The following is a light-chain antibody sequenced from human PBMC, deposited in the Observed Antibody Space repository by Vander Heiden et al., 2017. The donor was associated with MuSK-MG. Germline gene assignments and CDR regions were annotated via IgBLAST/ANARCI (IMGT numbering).Light chain of an antibody. J-gene: IGLJ2*01. V-gene: IGLV3-19*01. CDR1: SLRSYY. CDR3: HSRDSSHNHL. CDR2: GKN. Sequence: SSELTQDPAVSVALGQTVRITCQGDSLRSYYGSWYQQKPGQAPLLVIYGKNNRPSGIPDRFSGSSSGSTASLTITGAQAEDEADYFCHSRDSSHNHLFGGGTKLTVL.